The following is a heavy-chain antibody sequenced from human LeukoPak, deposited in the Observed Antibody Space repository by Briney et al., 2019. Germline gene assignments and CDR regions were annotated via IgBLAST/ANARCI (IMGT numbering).Heavy chain of an antibody. CDR2: IHTSGRT. V-gene: IGHV4-61*09. D-gene: IGHD6-13*01. J-gene: IGHJ5*02. CDR3: ARLRISSSEYNWFDP. Sequence: SQTLSLTCTVSGGSISGGSYYWNWIRQPAGKGLEWIGHIHTSGRTSYKSSLKSRVTISIDTSNNEFSLKLSSVTAADTAVYYCARLRISSSEYNWFDPWGQGTLVTVSS. CDR1: GGSISGGSYY.